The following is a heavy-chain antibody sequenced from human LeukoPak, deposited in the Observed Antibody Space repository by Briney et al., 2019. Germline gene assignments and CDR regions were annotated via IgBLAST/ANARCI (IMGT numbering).Heavy chain of an antibody. CDR2: IYSNGYA. J-gene: IGHJ4*02. CDR3: AIRDGFNADFDY. CDR1: GGSVGSTTYY. D-gene: IGHD5-24*01. V-gene: IGHV4-39*01. Sequence: SQTLSVTCTVSGGSVGSTTYYWDWIRQTPGKGLEWIGSIYSNGYAYYNASLKSRVTISVDTSKTQVSLTLSSVTAPDTAVYYCAIRDGFNADFDYWGQGTLVTVSS.